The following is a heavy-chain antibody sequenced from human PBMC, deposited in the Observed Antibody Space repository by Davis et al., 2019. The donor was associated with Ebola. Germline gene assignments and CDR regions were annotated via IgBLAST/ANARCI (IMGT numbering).Heavy chain of an antibody. CDR2: ISYDGSNK. D-gene: IGHD3-9*01. CDR3: ARDTTKPYDILSSYYFDY. V-gene: IGHV3-30*04. J-gene: IGHJ4*02. Sequence: GESLKISCAASGFTFSSYAMHWVRQAPGKGLEWVAVISYDGSNKYYADFVKGRFTISRDNAKNSLYLQMNSLRAEDTAVYYCARDTTKPYDILSSYYFDYWGQGTLVTVSS. CDR1: GFTFSSYA.